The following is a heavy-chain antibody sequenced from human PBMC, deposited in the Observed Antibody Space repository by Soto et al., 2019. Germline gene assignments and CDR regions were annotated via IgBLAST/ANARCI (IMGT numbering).Heavy chain of an antibody. V-gene: IGHV1-69*12. J-gene: IGHJ5*02. CDR2: IIRIFGTA. CDR3: ARDIGVRGIVVVTAGWCDP. CDR1: GGTFSSYA. Sequence: QVQLVQSGAEVKKPGSSVKVSCKASGGTFSSYAISWVRQAPGQGLEWMGGIIRIFGTANYAQKFQGRVTITADESTSTAYMELSGLRYEDTAVYYCARDIGVRGIVVVTAGWCDPWGQGTLVTVSS. D-gene: IGHD2-21*02.